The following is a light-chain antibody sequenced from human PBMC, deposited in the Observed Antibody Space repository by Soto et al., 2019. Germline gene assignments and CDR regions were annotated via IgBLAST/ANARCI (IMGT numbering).Light chain of an antibody. J-gene: IGKJ4*01. V-gene: IGKV3-11*01. Sequence: EIVLTQSPATLSLSPGERATLSCRASQSVSSYLAWYQQKPGQAPRLLIYDASNRATGIPARFSGSGSGTDVTLTISSLGPEDFAVYYCHQRSKGTFGGGTKVEIK. CDR1: QSVSSY. CDR2: DAS. CDR3: HQRSKGT.